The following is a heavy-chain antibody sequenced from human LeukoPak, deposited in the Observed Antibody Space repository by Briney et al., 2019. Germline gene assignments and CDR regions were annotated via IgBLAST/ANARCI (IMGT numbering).Heavy chain of an antibody. J-gene: IGHJ4*02. CDR2: ISGSGGST. CDR1: GFTFSSYA. CDR3: AKDRAGFPASNFDY. Sequence: GGSLRLSCAASGFTFSSYAMSWVRQAPGKGLEWVSAISGSGGSTYYADSVKGRFTISRDNSKNTLYLQMNSLRAEDTALYYCAKDRAGFPASNFDYWGQGTLVTVSS. V-gene: IGHV3-23*01. D-gene: IGHD2/OR15-2a*01.